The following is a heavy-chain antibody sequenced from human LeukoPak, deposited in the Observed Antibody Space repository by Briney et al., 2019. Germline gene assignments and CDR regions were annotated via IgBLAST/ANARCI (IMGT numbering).Heavy chain of an antibody. J-gene: IGHJ6*02. V-gene: IGHV3-48*03. Sequence: PGGSLRLSCAASGFTFSSYEMNWVRQAPGKGLEWVSYIGGSGSTIYYADSVKGRFTISRDNAKNSLYLQMNRLRGEDTAVYYCARETYYYDSSGFGTSYGMDVWGQGTAVTVSS. D-gene: IGHD3-22*01. CDR2: IGGSGSTI. CDR1: GFTFSSYE. CDR3: ARETYYYDSSGFGTSYGMDV.